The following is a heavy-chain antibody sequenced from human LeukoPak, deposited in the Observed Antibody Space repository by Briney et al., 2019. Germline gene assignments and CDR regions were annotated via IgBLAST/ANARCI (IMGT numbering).Heavy chain of an antibody. V-gene: IGHV1-2*02. J-gene: IGHJ4*02. Sequence: SXYTFTGYYXXXXGQAAGQGLXXXGXINPNSGGTNYAQKFQGRVTMTRDTSISTAYMELSRLRSDDTAVYYCATTGNYDFWSGYDYWGQGTLVTVSS. D-gene: IGHD3-3*01. CDR3: ATTGNYDFWSGYDY. CDR1: XYTFTGYY. CDR2: INPNSGGT.